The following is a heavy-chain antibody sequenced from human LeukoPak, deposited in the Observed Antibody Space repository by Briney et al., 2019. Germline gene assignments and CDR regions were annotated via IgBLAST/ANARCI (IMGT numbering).Heavy chain of an antibody. J-gene: IGHJ4*02. CDR2: IRYDGSNK. D-gene: IGHD3-22*01. CDR3: AKVGYYYDSSGPL. Sequence: PGGSLRLSCAASGFTFSSYWMSWVRQAPGKGLEWVAFIRYDGSNKYYADSVKGRFTISRDNSKNTLYLQMNSLRAEDTAVYYCAKVGYYYDSSGPLWGQGTLVTVSS. CDR1: GFTFSSYW. V-gene: IGHV3-30*02.